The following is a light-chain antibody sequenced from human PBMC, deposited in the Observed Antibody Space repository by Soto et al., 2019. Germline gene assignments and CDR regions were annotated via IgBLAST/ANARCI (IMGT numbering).Light chain of an antibody. CDR2: AAS. Sequence: DIQMTQSPSSLSASVGDRVTITCRASQSINSYLNWYQQKPGKAPKLLIYAASSLQSGVPSRFSGSGSGTDFTLTISSLQPEDFATYYCQQSYSNPPITFGGGTKVDIX. CDR1: QSINSY. J-gene: IGKJ4*01. V-gene: IGKV1-39*01. CDR3: QQSYSNPPIT.